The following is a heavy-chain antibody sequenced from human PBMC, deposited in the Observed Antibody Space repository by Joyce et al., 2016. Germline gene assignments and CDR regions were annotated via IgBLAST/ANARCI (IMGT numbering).Heavy chain of an antibody. CDR1: GYTFASHA. V-gene: IGHV1-3*01. D-gene: IGHD2-21*02. Sequence: QVQLVPSGAEVKKPGASVKVSCKASGYTFASHAIHWVRQAPGQRLEWMGWISADTGNRKYSQQFQGRVAITWDTSASTVYMQLSSLRSEDTAVYYCAVVMVTALDYWGQGTLVAVSS. J-gene: IGHJ4*02. CDR3: AVVMVTALDY. CDR2: ISADTGNR.